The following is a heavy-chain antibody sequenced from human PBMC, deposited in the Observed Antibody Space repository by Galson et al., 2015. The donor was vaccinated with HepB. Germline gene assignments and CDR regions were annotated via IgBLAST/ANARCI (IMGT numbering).Heavy chain of an antibody. CDR3: AKDLEAVAGGPFDY. J-gene: IGHJ4*02. V-gene: IGHV3-30*18. Sequence: SLRLSCAASGFTFSSYGMHWVRQAPGKGLEWVAVISYDGSNKYYADSVKGRFTISRDNSKNTLYLQMNSLRAEDTAVYYCAKDLEAVAGGPFDYWGQGTLVTVSS. D-gene: IGHD6-19*01. CDR2: ISYDGSNK. CDR1: GFTFSSYG.